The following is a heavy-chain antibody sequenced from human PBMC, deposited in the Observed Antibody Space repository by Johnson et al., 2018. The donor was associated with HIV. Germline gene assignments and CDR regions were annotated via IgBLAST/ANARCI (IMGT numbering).Heavy chain of an antibody. CDR1: GFTFSSYW. CDR3: ARAGYGGNYAFDI. V-gene: IGHV3-7*05. CDR2: IKQDGGEK. Sequence: VQLMESGGGLVQPGGSLRLSCAVSGFTFSSYWMSWVRQAPGRGLEWVANIKQDGGEKYYVDYVKGRFTISRDNAKHLLYLQMNSLRAEDTAVYYCARAGYGGNYAFDIWGQGTMVTVSS. D-gene: IGHD4-23*01. J-gene: IGHJ3*02.